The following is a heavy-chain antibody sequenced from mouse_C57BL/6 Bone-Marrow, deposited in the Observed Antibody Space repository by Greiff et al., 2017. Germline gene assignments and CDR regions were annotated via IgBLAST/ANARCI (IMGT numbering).Heavy chain of an antibody. Sequence: EVQLVESGGGLVKPGGSLKLSCAASGFTFSSYAMSWVRQTPEKRLEWVATISDGGSYTYYPDNVKGRFTISRDNAKNNLYLQMSHLKSEDTAMYYCARDLLHTTVGAKNGFAYWGQGTLVTVSA. J-gene: IGHJ3*01. D-gene: IGHD1-1*01. CDR1: GFTFSSYA. CDR2: ISDGGSYT. V-gene: IGHV5-4*01. CDR3: ARDLLHTTVGAKNGFAY.